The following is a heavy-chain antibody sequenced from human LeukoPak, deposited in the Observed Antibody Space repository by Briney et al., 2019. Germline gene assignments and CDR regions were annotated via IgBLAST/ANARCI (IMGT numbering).Heavy chain of an antibody. D-gene: IGHD6-13*01. V-gene: IGHV3-13*01. CDR2: IGTAGDT. CDR3: ARGTHSGCMDV. Sequence: PGGSLRLSCAASGFTFSSYDMHWVRQATGKGLEWVSAIGTAGDTYYPGSVKGRFTISRENAKNSLYLQMNSPRAGDTAVYYCARGTHSGCMDVWGQGTTVTVSS. CDR1: GFTFSSYD. J-gene: IGHJ6*02.